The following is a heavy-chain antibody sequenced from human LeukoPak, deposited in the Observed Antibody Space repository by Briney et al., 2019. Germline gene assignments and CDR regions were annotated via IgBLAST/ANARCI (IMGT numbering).Heavy chain of an antibody. CDR1: GDSITSYY. Sequence: SETLSLTRTVSGDSITSYYWSWIRQPPGKGLEWIGYIYISGTTTYNPSLESRVTISVDTSKNQPSLKLSSVTAADTALYYCARHEAAVTYNSFDIWGQGTMVTVSS. J-gene: IGHJ3*02. CDR3: ARHEAAVTYNSFDI. V-gene: IGHV4-4*09. CDR2: IYISGTT. D-gene: IGHD4-11*01.